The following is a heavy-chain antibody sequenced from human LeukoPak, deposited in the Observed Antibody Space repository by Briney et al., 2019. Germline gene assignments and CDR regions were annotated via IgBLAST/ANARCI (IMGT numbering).Heavy chain of an antibody. Sequence: ASVKVSCKASGYTFTGYYIHWVRQAPGQGLEWMGWINLNSGGTNYAQKFQGRVTMTRDTSISTAYMELSRLRSDDTAVYYCARDLDTAMVRDYWGQGTLVTVSS. CDR1: GYTFTGYY. CDR3: ARDLDTAMVRDY. CDR2: INLNSGGT. V-gene: IGHV1-2*02. D-gene: IGHD5-18*01. J-gene: IGHJ4*02.